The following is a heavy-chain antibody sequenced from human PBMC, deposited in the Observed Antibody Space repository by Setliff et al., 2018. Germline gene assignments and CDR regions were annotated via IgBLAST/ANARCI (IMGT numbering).Heavy chain of an antibody. D-gene: IGHD3-3*01. J-gene: IGHJ6*02. CDR1: GFTFSSYA. CDR3: AKVNNRFWSGYYPYYYGMDV. Sequence: GGSLRLSCAASGFTFSSYAMNWVRQAPGKGLEWVSAISASGGSTYYADSVKGRLTISRDNPKNTLYLQMNSLRAEDTAVYYCAKVNNRFWSGYYPYYYGMDVWGQGTTVTVSS. CDR2: ISASGGST. V-gene: IGHV3-23*01.